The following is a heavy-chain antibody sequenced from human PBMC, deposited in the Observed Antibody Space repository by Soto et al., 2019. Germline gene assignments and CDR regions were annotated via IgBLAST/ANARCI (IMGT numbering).Heavy chain of an antibody. V-gene: IGHV4-39*01. J-gene: IGHJ5*02. Sequence: QLQLQESGPGLVKPSATLSLTCTVSGDSISSSYYWGWVRQPPGKGLECIGAVYYTGFTYYNPSLQSRLTISLATSKNQFSLRLSSVTAADTALCYCASLPVVVIALCDVEPWGTGNLVTVSS. CDR3: ASLPVVVIALCDVEP. D-gene: IGHD2-21*01. CDR1: GDSISSSYY. CDR2: VYYTGFT.